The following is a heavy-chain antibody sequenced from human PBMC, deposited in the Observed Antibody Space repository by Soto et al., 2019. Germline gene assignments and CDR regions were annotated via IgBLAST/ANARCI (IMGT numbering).Heavy chain of an antibody. J-gene: IGHJ4*02. V-gene: IGHV3-73*01. CDR3: TSQLSGSSSDY. CDR2: IRSKANSYAT. Sequence: EVQLVESGGGLVQPGGSLKLSCAASGFTFSGSAMHWVRQASGKGLEWVGRIRSKANSYATAYAASVKGRFTISRDDSKNTAYLHMNSLKTEDTAVYYCTSQLSGSSSDYWGQGTLVTVSS. D-gene: IGHD1-26*01. CDR1: GFTFSGSA.